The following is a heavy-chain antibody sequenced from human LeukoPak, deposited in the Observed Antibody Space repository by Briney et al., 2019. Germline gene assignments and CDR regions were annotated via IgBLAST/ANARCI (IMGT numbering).Heavy chain of an antibody. CDR1: GGSISSSSYY. J-gene: IGHJ5*02. V-gene: IGHV4-39*01. CDR3: ARLESYTITIFGVVIPGWFDP. CDR2: IYYSGST. Sequence: SETLSLTCTVSGGSISSSSYYWGWIRQPPGEGLEWIGSIYYSGSTYYNPSLKSRVTISVDTSKNQFSLKLSSVTAADTAVYYCARLESYTITIFGVVIPGWFDPWGQGTLVTVSS. D-gene: IGHD3-3*01.